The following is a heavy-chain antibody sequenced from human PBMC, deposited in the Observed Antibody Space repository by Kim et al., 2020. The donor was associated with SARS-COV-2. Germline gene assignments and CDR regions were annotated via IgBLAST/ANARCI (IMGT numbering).Heavy chain of an antibody. Sequence: GGSLRLSCAASGFTFSSYWMHWVRQAPGKGLVWVSRINSDGSSTSYADSVKGRFTISRDNAKNTLYLQMNSLRAEDTAVYYCARDQSDTAMDYYYYYGMDVWGQGTTVTVSS. CDR3: ARDQSDTAMDYYYYYGMDV. J-gene: IGHJ6*02. CDR2: INSDGSST. CDR1: GFTFSSYW. D-gene: IGHD5-18*01. V-gene: IGHV3-74*01.